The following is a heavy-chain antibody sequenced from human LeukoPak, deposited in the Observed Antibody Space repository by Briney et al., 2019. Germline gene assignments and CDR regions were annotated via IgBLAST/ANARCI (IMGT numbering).Heavy chain of an antibody. Sequence: GGSLRLSCAASGFTFSSYWVNWVRQAPGKGLEWVALMKPDGSKNYYVESVEGRFTISRDNAKNSLHLQMSSLRVEDTAVYYCVRAPLRHTWFQYFDFWGQGTLVTVSS. CDR2: MKPDGSKN. CDR3: VRAPLRHTWFQYFDF. J-gene: IGHJ4*02. V-gene: IGHV3-7*01. CDR1: GFTFSSYW. D-gene: IGHD3-9*01.